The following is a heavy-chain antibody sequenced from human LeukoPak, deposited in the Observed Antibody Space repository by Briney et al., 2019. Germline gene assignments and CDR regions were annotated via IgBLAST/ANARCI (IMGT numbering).Heavy chain of an antibody. CDR1: GGSISSSSYY. CDR2: IYYSGST. CDR3: ARAKVGGSIVFRTVYGMDV. J-gene: IGHJ6*02. V-gene: IGHV4-39*07. D-gene: IGHD3-16*01. Sequence: SETLSLTCTVSGGSISSSSYYWGWIRQPPGKGLEWIGSIYYSGSTYYNPSLKSRVTISVDTSKNQFSLKLSSVTAADTAVYYCARAKVGGSIVFRTVYGMDVWGQGTTVTVSS.